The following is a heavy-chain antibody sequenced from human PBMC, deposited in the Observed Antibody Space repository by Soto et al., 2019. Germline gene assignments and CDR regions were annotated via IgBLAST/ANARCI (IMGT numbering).Heavy chain of an antibody. D-gene: IGHD1-1*01. CDR3: ARSVDNWNDGFFGY. Sequence: QVQLVESGGGVVQPGRSLRLSCAASGFTFSTYGMHWVRQAPGKGLEWVAVISYDGVNKYYAESVKGRFTISRDNSKDTLYLQMNSLRAEDTAVYYCARSVDNWNDGFFGYWGQGTLVTVSS. V-gene: IGHV3-30*03. J-gene: IGHJ4*02. CDR2: ISYDGVNK. CDR1: GFTFSTYG.